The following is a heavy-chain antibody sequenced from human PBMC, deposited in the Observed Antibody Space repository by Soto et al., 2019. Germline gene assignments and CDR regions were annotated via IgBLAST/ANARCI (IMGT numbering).Heavy chain of an antibody. CDR1: GFTFSGSS. CDR2: IRGKTDTYAT. CDR3: TKRIGAYAMDV. J-gene: IGHJ6*02. Sequence: GGSLRLSCAASGFTFSGSSMHWVRQASGKGLEWVGRIRGKTDTYATAYAAPVRGRFTISRDDSRNTAYLQMNSLKTEDTAVYFCTKRIGAYAMDVWGQGTTVTVSS. D-gene: IGHD6-13*01. V-gene: IGHV3-73*01.